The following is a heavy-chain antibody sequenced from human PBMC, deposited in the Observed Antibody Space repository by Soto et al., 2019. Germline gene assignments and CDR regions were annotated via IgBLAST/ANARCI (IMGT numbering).Heavy chain of an antibody. J-gene: IGHJ4*02. D-gene: IGHD5-12*01. CDR3: ARGDIVSGNGGHDY. Sequence: ASVKVSCKASGYTFTSYGISWVRQAPGQGLEWVGWISAYNGNTNYAQKLQGRVTMTTDTSTSTAYMELRSLRSDDTAVYYCARGDIVSGNGGHDYWGQGTLVTVSS. CDR2: ISAYNGNT. V-gene: IGHV1-18*01. CDR1: GYTFTSYG.